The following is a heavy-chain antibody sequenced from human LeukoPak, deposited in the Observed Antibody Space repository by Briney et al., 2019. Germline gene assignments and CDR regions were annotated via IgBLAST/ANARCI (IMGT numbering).Heavy chain of an antibody. CDR3: AKEGKHIVATITRGLDY. V-gene: IGHV3-48*03. D-gene: IGHD5-12*01. J-gene: IGHJ4*02. CDR2: ISSSGSTI. CDR1: GFTFSSYE. Sequence: GGSLRLSCAASGFTFSSYEMNWVRQAPGKGLEWVSYISSSGSTIYYADSVKGRFTISRDNSKNTLYLQMNSLRAEDTAVYYCAKEGKHIVATITRGLDYWGQGTLVTVSS.